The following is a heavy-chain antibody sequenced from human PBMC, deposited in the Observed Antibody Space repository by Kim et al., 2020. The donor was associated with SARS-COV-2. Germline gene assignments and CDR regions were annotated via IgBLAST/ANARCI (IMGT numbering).Heavy chain of an antibody. J-gene: IGHJ5*01. CDR2: ISSSGSTI. CDR3: ANAEGGWFGELISQAPSNWFDS. Sequence: GGSLRLSCAASGFTFSSYDMNWVRQAPGKGLEWVSYISSSGSTIYYADSVGGRFTISRDNAKPSLYLQMNSLRAEDTAVYYCANAEGGWFGELISQAPSNWFDSWGQGTLVTVSS. D-gene: IGHD3-10*01. CDR1: GFTFSSYD. V-gene: IGHV3-48*03.